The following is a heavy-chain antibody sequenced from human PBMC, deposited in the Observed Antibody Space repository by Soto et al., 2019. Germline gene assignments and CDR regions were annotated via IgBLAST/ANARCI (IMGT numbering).Heavy chain of an antibody. CDR1: GYTFTYRY. Sequence: AASVKVSCKASGYTFTYRYLHWVRQAPGQGLEWMGIINPSGGSTSYAQKFQGRVTMTRDTSTSTVYMELSSLRSEDTAVYYCARGLIAAAGTLMLDWFDPWGQGTLVTVSS. J-gene: IGHJ5*02. V-gene: IGHV1-46*03. CDR2: INPSGGST. CDR3: ARGLIAAAGTLMLDWFDP. D-gene: IGHD6-13*01.